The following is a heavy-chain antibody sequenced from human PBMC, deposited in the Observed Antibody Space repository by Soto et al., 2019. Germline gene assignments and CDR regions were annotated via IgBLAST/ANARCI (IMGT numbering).Heavy chain of an antibody. Sequence: ASVKVSCKASGYTFTSYAMHWVRQAPGQRLEWMGWINAGNGNTKYSQKFQGRVTITRDKSASTAYMELSSLRSEDTAVYYCAREPLEYSSSHKSPFDAFDIWGQGTMVTVSS. V-gene: IGHV1-3*01. CDR3: AREPLEYSSSHKSPFDAFDI. CDR1: GYTFTSYA. CDR2: INAGNGNT. D-gene: IGHD6-6*01. J-gene: IGHJ3*02.